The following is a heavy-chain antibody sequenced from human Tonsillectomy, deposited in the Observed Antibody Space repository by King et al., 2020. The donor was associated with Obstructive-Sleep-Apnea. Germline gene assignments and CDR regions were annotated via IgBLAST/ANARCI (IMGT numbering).Heavy chain of an antibody. CDR2: IYYSGST. V-gene: IGHV4-39*01. Sequence: LQLQESGPGLVKPSETLSLTCTVSGGSISSSSYYWGWTRQPPGKGLEWIGSIYYSGSTYYNPSLKSRVTISVDTSKNQFSLKLSSVTAADTAVYYCARRDYDYVWARWGQGTLVTVSS. CDR1: GGSISSSSYY. J-gene: IGHJ4*02. D-gene: IGHD3-16*01. CDR3: ARRDYDYVWAR.